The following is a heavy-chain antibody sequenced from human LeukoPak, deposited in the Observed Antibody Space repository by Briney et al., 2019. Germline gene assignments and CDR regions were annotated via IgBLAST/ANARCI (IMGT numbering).Heavy chain of an antibody. CDR1: GFTFSSYD. CDR2: IGTAGDT. V-gene: IGHV3-13*01. J-gene: IGHJ5*02. D-gene: IGHD1-26*01. Sequence: GGSLRLSCAASGFTFSSYDMHWVRQATGKGLEWVSAIGTAGDTYYPGSVKGRFTISRENAKNSLYLQMNSLRAGDTAVYYCARGDHCGSYYLWGQGTLVTVSS. CDR3: ARGDHCGSYYL.